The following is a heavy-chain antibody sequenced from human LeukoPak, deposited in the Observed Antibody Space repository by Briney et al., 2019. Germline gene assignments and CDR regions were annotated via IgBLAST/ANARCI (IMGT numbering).Heavy chain of an antibody. V-gene: IGHV3-21*01. D-gene: IGHD1-7*01. CDR2: ISSNGYYI. Sequence: PGGSLRLSCAASGFTFSTYTINWVRQAPGKGLEWVSSISSNGYYIYYAGSVRGRFTISRDNAKNSLYLQMNSLRAEDTAVYYCARDWQLELRDASDYWGQGTLVTVSS. CDR3: ARDWQLELRDASDY. CDR1: GFTFSTYT. J-gene: IGHJ4*02.